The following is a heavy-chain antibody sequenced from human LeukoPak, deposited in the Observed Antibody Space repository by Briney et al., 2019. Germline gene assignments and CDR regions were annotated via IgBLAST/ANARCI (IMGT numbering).Heavy chain of an antibody. CDR3: ARRGRRDRTTGTTWGPSRYYYYYMDV. CDR2: IYSSGST. Sequence: SETLSLTCTVSGGSISSGTFYWSWIRQPAGKGLEWIGRIYSSGSTNYNPSLKSRVTMSVDMSTRQVSLKLSSVTAADTAVYYCARRGRRDRTTGTTWGPSRYYYYYMDVWGKGTTVTVSS. V-gene: IGHV4-61*02. CDR1: GGSISSGTFY. J-gene: IGHJ6*03. D-gene: IGHD1-1*01.